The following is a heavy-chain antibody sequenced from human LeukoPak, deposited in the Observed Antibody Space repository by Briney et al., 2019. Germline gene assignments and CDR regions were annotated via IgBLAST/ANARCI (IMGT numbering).Heavy chain of an antibody. CDR2: ISSSSSYT. Sequence: GGSLRLSWAASGXTVTNAWFHWVRQAPGKGLEWVSYISSSSSYTNYADSVKGRFTISRDNAKNSLYLQMNSLRAEDTAVYYCARGKSSSWLGTFDIWGQGTMVTVSS. CDR3: ARGKSSSWLGTFDI. V-gene: IGHV3-11*05. D-gene: IGHD6-13*01. J-gene: IGHJ3*02. CDR1: GXTVTNAW.